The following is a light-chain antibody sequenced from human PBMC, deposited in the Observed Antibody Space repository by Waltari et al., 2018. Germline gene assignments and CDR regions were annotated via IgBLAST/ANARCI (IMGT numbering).Light chain of an antibody. CDR2: ETS. J-gene: IGKJ4*01. CDR1: QTVRTTY. V-gene: IGKV3-20*01. CDR3: QQYDISPLT. Sequence: EIVLTQSPGTLSLSPGERATLSCRASQTVRTTYLAWYQQKPGQAPTLLIYETSSRATGIPDRFSGSGSGTDFSLTISSLEPEDFAVYYCQQYDISPLTFGGGTKVETK.